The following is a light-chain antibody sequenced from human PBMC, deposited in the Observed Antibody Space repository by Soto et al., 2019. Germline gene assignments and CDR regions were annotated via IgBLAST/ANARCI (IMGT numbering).Light chain of an antibody. CDR2: GAS. CDR3: QQYNNWPPWT. Sequence: VLTQSPGTLSLSPGERATLSCRASQSVNNNYLAWYQQKPGQSPRLLIYGASNRATGIPDRFSGSGSGTDLTLTISRLEPEDFAVYYCQQYNNWPPWTFGQGTKVDIK. V-gene: IGKV3-20*01. J-gene: IGKJ1*01. CDR1: QSVNNNY.